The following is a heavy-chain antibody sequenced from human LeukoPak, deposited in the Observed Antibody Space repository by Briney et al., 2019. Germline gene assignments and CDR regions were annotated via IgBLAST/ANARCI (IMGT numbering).Heavy chain of an antibody. CDR1: GGSISSGSYY. V-gene: IGHV4-61*02. J-gene: IGHJ6*03. CDR3: ARGYQLPYYYYYYMDV. CDR2: IYSSGST. D-gene: IGHD2-2*01. Sequence: SQTLSLTCTVSGGSISSGSYYWRWHRQPAGKGLEWIGRIYSSGSTNYNPSLKSRVTISVDTSKNQFSLKLSSVTAADTAVYYCARGYQLPYYYYYYMDVWGKGTTVTVSS.